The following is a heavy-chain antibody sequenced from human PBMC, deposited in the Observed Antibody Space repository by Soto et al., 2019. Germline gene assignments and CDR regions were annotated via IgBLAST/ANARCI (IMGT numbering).Heavy chain of an antibody. J-gene: IGHJ2*01. CDR2: IFSNDEK. V-gene: IGHV2-26*01. Sequence: QVTLKESGPVLVKPTETLTLTCTVSGFSLSNARMGVSWIRQPPGKALEWLAHIFSNDEKSYSTSLKSRLTISKNTSKSQVVLTTTNMDPVDTATYSCARVPTRTATWYFDLWGRGTLVTVSS. D-gene: IGHD2-21*02. CDR3: ARVPTRTATWYFDL. CDR1: GFSLSNARMG.